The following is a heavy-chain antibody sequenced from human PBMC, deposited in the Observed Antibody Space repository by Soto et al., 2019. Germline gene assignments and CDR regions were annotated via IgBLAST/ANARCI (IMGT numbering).Heavy chain of an antibody. CDR1: GFTLSSYA. D-gene: IGHD4-17*01. CDR2: FSGTGVYT. Sequence: GGSLRLSCAASGFTLSSYAMSWVRQAPGKGLEWVSTFSGTGVYTYYADSVKGRFTISRDDSKNTLFLHMNSLRAADTAVYYCARGQRALITYGPFDPWGQGTLVTVSS. V-gene: IGHV3-23*01. CDR3: ARGQRALITYGPFDP. J-gene: IGHJ5*02.